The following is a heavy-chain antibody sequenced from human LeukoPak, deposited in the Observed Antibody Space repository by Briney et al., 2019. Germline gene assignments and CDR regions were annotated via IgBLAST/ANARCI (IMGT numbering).Heavy chain of an antibody. CDR2: INHSGST. Sequence: SETLSLTCAVYGGSFSGYYWSWIRQPPGKGLEWIGEINHSGSTNYNPSLKSRVTISVDTSKNQFSLKLSSVTAAVTAVYYCARALWFGELFRDYWGQGTLVTVSS. CDR3: ARALWFGELFRDY. D-gene: IGHD3-10*01. J-gene: IGHJ4*02. CDR1: GGSFSGYY. V-gene: IGHV4-34*01.